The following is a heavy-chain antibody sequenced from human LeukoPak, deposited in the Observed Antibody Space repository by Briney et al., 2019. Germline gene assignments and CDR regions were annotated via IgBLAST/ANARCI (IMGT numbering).Heavy chain of an antibody. Sequence: PGGSLRLSCVASGFTFSYAGMNWVRQAPGRGLEWGGRIKSKSDGGATDYTAPVKGRFTITRDESENRQYLHMTSLGTEDPGVYYCYRVLVWGGYDSKETDKGARETLVTVSS. D-gene: IGHD3-16*01. V-gene: IGHV3-15*01. CDR2: IKSKSDGGAT. J-gene: IGHJ4*02. CDR1: GFTFSYAG. CDR3: YRVLVWGGYDSKETDK.